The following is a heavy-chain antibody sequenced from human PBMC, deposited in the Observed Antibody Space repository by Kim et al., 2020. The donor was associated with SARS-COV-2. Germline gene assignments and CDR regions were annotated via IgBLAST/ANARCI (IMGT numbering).Heavy chain of an antibody. Sequence: SVKVSCKASGGTFSSYAISWVRQAPGQGLEWMGGIIPIFGTANYAQKFQGRVTITADESTSTAYMELSSLRSEDTAVYYCASRKDIVVVPAAFNYYYYGMDVWGQGTTVTVSS. CDR2: IIPIFGTA. J-gene: IGHJ6*02. CDR1: GGTFSSYA. D-gene: IGHD2-2*01. V-gene: IGHV1-69*13. CDR3: ASRKDIVVVPAAFNYYYYGMDV.